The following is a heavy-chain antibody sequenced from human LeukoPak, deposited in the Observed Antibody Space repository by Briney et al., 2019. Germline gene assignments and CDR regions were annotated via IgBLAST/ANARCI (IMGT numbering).Heavy chain of an antibody. Sequence: GGSLRLSCAVSGFTFSSYAMSWVRQAPGKGLEWVSAISGSGDSTYYADSVKGRFTISRDNSRNTLYLQMNSLRAEDTAVYYCAKGHIVVVPAADDYWGQGTLVTVSS. CDR1: GFTFSSYA. J-gene: IGHJ4*02. V-gene: IGHV3-23*01. D-gene: IGHD2-2*01. CDR3: AKGHIVVVPAADDY. CDR2: ISGSGDST.